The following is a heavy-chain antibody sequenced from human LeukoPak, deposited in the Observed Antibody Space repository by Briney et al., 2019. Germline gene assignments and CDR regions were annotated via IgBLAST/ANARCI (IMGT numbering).Heavy chain of an antibody. CDR2: INPNSGGT. Sequence: GASVKVSCTASGYTFTGYYIHWVRQAPGQGLEWMGWINPNSGGTNYAQKFQGRVTMTRDTSISTAYMELSRLRSDDTAVYYCARDYFTANDYWGQGTLVTVSS. CDR3: ARDYFTANDY. V-gene: IGHV1-2*02. CDR1: GYTFTGYY. D-gene: IGHD2-21*02. J-gene: IGHJ4*02.